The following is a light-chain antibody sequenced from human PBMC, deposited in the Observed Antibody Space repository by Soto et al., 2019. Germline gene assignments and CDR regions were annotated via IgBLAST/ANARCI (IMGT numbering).Light chain of an antibody. CDR3: QHFNSWPLL. V-gene: IGKV3-15*01. CDR1: QNVNNR. Sequence: IVMPQSPAMLSVSPGERATLSCRASQNVNNRLAWYQQKAGQPPRLLIYGASTRATGIPARFSGSGSGTEFTLTISSLQSEDFAVYYCQHFNSWPLLFGQGTKVDIK. CDR2: GAS. J-gene: IGKJ1*01.